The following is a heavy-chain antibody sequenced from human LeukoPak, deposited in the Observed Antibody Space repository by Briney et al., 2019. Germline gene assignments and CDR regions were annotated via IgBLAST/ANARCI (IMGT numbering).Heavy chain of an antibody. V-gene: IGHV4-30-4*08. Sequence: SETLSLTCTVSGGSISSGDYYWSWIRQPPGKGLEWIGYIYYSGSTYYNPSLKSRVTISVDTSKNQFSLKLSSVTAADTAVYYCARLGDYYDSSGYPTLGWFDPWGQGTLVTVSS. CDR3: ARLGDYYDSSGYPTLGWFDP. D-gene: IGHD3-22*01. CDR2: IYYSGST. CDR1: GGSISSGDYY. J-gene: IGHJ5*02.